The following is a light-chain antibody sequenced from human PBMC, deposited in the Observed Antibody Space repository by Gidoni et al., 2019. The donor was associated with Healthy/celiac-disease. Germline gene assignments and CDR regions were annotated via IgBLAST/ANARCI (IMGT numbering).Light chain of an antibody. CDR2: QDS. J-gene: IGLJ2*01. Sequence: FDLPQPPSVSVSPGQTASITCSGDKLGDKYACWYQQKPGQSPVLVIYQDSKRPSGIPERFSGSNSGNTATLTISGTQAMDEADYYCQAWDSSTAVFGGGTKLTVL. CDR3: QAWDSSTAV. CDR1: KLGDKY. V-gene: IGLV3-1*01.